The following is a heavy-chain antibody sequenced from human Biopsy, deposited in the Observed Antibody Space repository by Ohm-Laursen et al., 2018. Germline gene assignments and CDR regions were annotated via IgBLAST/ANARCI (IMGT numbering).Heavy chain of an antibody. Sequence: RSLRLSCAASGFSFSSYGMHWVRQAPGKGLEWVAVLWYDGTNKYYADSVKGRFTISRDNYKNTLYLQMNSLRAEDTAMYYCARPTNARAGGAPFDIWGQGTMVTVSS. D-gene: IGHD1-1*01. J-gene: IGHJ3*02. CDR2: LWYDGTNK. CDR1: GFSFSSYG. V-gene: IGHV3-33*01. CDR3: ARPTNARAGGAPFDI.